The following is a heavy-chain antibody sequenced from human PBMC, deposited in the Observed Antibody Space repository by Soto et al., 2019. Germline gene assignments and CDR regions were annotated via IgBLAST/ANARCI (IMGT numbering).Heavy chain of an antibody. J-gene: IGHJ6*03. Sequence: PGGSLRLSCAASGFTFDDYGMSWVRQAPGKGLEWVSGINWNGGSTGYADSVKGRFTISRDNAKNSLYLQMNSLRAEDTALYHCARSSSRYYYYYMDVWGKGTTVTVSS. CDR1: GFTFDDYG. V-gene: IGHV3-20*01. CDR2: INWNGGST. CDR3: ARSSSRYYYYYMDV. D-gene: IGHD6-6*01.